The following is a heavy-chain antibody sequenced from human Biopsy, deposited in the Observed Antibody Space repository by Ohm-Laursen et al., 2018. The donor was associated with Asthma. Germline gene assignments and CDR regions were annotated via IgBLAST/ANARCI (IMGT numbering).Heavy chain of an antibody. D-gene: IGHD2-2*01. J-gene: IGHJ4*02. CDR2: INSVFGTT. Sequence: GASVKVSCKSLGGTFNTYVIGWVRQAPGQGLEWMGGINSVFGTTTYPQEFQDRVTITADDSTSTVYVELSSLRSEDTAVYYCARKAGSCISRTCYSLDFWGQGTLVTVSS. V-gene: IGHV1-69*13. CDR1: GGTFNTYV. CDR3: ARKAGSCISRTCYSLDF.